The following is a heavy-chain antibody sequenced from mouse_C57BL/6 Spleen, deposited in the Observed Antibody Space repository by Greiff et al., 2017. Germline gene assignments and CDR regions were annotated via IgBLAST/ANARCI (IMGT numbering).Heavy chain of an antibody. Sequence: EVQRVESGPELVKPGASVKIPCKASGYTFTDYNMDWVKQSHGKSLEWIGDINPNNGGTSYNQKFKGKATLTVDKSSSTAYMELRSLTSEDTAVYYCARSDYDYDWFAYWGQGTLVTVSA. CDR3: ARSDYDYDWFAY. CDR2: INPNNGGT. V-gene: IGHV1-18*01. J-gene: IGHJ3*01. CDR1: GYTFTDYN. D-gene: IGHD2-4*01.